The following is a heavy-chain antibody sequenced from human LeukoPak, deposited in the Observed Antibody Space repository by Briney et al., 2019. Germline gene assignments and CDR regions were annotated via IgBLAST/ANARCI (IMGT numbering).Heavy chain of an antibody. CDR2: IKEDGSEN. D-gene: IGHD2-2*01. J-gene: IGHJ2*01. CDR3: AAEIAEYCSSVNCYGGGHSFFDL. V-gene: IGHV3-7*01. Sequence: PGGSLRLSCAVSGFRFNIHWMSWVRQAPGKGLEWVANIKEDGSENYYVHSVKGRFTISRDNAKKSLYLQMDSLRVEDTAVYYCAAEIAEYCSSVNCYGGGHSFFDLWGRGTLVTVSS. CDR1: GFRFNIHW.